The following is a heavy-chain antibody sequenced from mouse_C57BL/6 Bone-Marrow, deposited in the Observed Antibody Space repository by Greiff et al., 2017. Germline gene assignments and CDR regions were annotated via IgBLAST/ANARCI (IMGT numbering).Heavy chain of an antibody. J-gene: IGHJ1*03. CDR1: GFTFSDYY. CDR3: ARDWDDWYFDV. D-gene: IGHD4-1*01. Sequence: DVQLVESEGGLVQPGSSMKLSCTASGFTFSDYYMAWVRQVPEKGLEWVANIKYDGSSTYYLDSLKSRFIISRDNAKNILYLQMSSLKSEDTATYYCARDWDDWYFDVWGTGTTVTVSS. CDR2: IKYDGSST. V-gene: IGHV5-16*01.